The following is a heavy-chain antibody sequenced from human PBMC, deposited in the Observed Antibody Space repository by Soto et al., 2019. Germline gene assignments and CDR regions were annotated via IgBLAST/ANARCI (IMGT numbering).Heavy chain of an antibody. D-gene: IGHD4-17*01. V-gene: IGHV4-34*01. J-gene: IGHJ5*02. Sequence: QVQLQQWGAGLLKPSETLSLTCGVYGGSLSGNYWSWIRQPPGEGLEWIGEINPSGSTNYRPSLKSRATISADTSKNQFSLKLSSVIAADTAVYYCAGGRDGGGASWGQGTLVTVSS. CDR3: AGGRDGGGAS. CDR2: INPSGST. CDR1: GGSLSGNY.